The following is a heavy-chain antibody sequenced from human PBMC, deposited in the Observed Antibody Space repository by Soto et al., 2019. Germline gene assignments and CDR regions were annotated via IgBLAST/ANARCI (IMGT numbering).Heavy chain of an antibody. CDR2: IKQDGSEK. V-gene: IGHV3-7*03. Sequence: GGSLRLSCAASGFTFSSYWMSWVRQAPGKGLEWVANIKQDGSEKYYVDSVKGRFTISRDNAKNSLYLKMNRLRAEDTAVYYCAREPSRTGHDAFDIWGQGTMVTVSS. D-gene: IGHD1-1*01. CDR3: AREPSRTGHDAFDI. J-gene: IGHJ3*02. CDR1: GFTFSSYW.